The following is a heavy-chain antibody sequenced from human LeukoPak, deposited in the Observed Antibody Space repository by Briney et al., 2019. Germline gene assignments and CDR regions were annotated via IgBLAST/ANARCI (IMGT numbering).Heavy chain of an antibody. V-gene: IGHV4-59*08. CDR3: ARQERWLQFDY. J-gene: IGHJ4*02. Sequence: TTSETLSLTCTVSGASIGSFYWSWIRQPPGKGLEWIGHIYNSGSTNYNPSLRSRVTISVDTSKNQFSLKLSSVTAADTAVYYCARQERWLQFDYWGQGTLVTVSS. D-gene: IGHD5-24*01. CDR1: GASIGSFY. CDR2: IYNSGST.